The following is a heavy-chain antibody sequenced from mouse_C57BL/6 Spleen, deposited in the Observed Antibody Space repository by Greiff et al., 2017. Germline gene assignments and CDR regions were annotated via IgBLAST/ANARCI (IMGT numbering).Heavy chain of an antibody. Sequence: EVKLQQSGPELVKPGASVKISCKASGYTFTDYYMNWVKQSHGKSLEWIGDINPNNGGTSYNQKFKGKATLTVDKSSSTAYMELRSLTSEDSAVYYCARNQLVFAYWGQGTLVTVSA. CDR3: ARNQLVFAY. CDR2: INPNNGGT. D-gene: IGHD4-1*02. V-gene: IGHV1-26*01. J-gene: IGHJ3*01. CDR1: GYTFTDYY.